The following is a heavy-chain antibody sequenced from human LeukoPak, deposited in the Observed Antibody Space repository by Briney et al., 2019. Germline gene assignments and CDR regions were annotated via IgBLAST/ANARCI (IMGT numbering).Heavy chain of an antibody. CDR1: GYTFTSYY. CDR3: ARGHVSRRYYDSSDYLDWFDP. D-gene: IGHD3-22*01. Sequence: ASVKVSCKASGYTFTSYYMRWVRQAPGQGLEWMGIINPSGGTTDYAQKFQGRVTMTRDTSTSTVYMELSSLRSEDTAVYYCARGHVSRRYYDSSDYLDWFDPWGQGTLVTVSS. V-gene: IGHV1-46*01. J-gene: IGHJ5*02. CDR2: INPSGGTT.